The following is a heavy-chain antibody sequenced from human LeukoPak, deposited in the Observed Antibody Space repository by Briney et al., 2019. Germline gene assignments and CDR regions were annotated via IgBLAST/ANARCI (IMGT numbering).Heavy chain of an antibody. J-gene: IGHJ4*02. V-gene: IGHV4-34*01. Sequence: SETLSFTRAFYGGSLCGYYWSWMREPPGKGLEWIGEINHSGSTNYNPSLKSRVTISVDTSKNQFSLKLSSVTAADTAVYYCARGRTIWFGKTYYFDYWGQGTLVTVSS. D-gene: IGHD3-10*01. CDR1: GGSLCGYY. CDR2: INHSGST. CDR3: ARGRTIWFGKTYYFDY.